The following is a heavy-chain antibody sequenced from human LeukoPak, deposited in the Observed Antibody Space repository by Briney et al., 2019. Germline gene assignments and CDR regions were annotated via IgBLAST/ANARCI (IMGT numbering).Heavy chain of an antibody. CDR3: VRGNDYGGPHY. Sequence: GGSLRLSCAVSGFTFSSYWMHWVRQAPGKGLVRVSRIDRDGSRINYADSVKGRFTISRDNGKNTLFLQMNSLRAEDAAVYYCVRGNDYGGPHYWGQGTLVTVSS. J-gene: IGHJ4*02. V-gene: IGHV3-74*01. CDR2: IDRDGSRI. CDR1: GFTFSSYW. D-gene: IGHD4-23*01.